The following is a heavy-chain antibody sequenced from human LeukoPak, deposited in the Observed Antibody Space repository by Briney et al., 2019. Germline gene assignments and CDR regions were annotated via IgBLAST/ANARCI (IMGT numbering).Heavy chain of an antibody. V-gene: IGHV3-11*04. D-gene: IGHD6-19*01. CDR2: ISSSSSTI. Sequence: PGGSLRLSCAASGFTVSDNYMTWVRQPPGKGLDWVSYISSSSSTIYYADSVKGRFTISRDSAKNSLYLQMNSLRAEDTAVYYCARGMSSGRYAVDIWGQGTMVTVSS. CDR1: GFTVSDNY. J-gene: IGHJ3*02. CDR3: ARGMSSGRYAVDI.